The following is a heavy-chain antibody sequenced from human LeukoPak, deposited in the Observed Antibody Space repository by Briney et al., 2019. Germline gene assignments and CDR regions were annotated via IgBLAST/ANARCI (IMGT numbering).Heavy chain of an antibody. Sequence: SETLSLTCTVSGGSISSYYWSWIRQPPGKGLEWIGYIYYSGSTNYNPSLKSRVTISVDTSKNQFSLRLSSVTAADTAVYYCARVGCSGGSCYSDAFDIWGQGTMVTVSS. CDR3: ARVGCSGGSCYSDAFDI. CDR1: GGSISSYY. V-gene: IGHV4-59*01. J-gene: IGHJ3*02. D-gene: IGHD2-15*01. CDR2: IYYSGST.